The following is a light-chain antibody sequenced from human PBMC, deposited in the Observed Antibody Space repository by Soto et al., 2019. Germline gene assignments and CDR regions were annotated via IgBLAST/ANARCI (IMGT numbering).Light chain of an antibody. J-gene: IGKJ1*01. CDR1: QSISSW. Sequence: DVQMTQSPSTLSASVGDRVTITCRASQSISSWLAWYQQKPGKAPKLLIYDASSLESGVPSRFSGSGSGTEFTLTISSLQPDDSATYYCQQYDVYSPWMFGQGTKVDI. CDR2: DAS. CDR3: QQYDVYSPWM. V-gene: IGKV1-5*01.